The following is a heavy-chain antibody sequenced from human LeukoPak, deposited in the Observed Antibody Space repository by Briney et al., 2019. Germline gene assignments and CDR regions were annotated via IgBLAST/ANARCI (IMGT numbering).Heavy chain of an antibody. CDR3: ARDRGYGSGSFLY. V-gene: IGHV3-7*01. CDR1: GFTFSSYW. Sequence: GGSLRLSCAASGFTFSSYWMSWVRQAPGKGLEWVANIKQDGSEKYYVDSVKGRFTISRDNAKNSLYLQMNSLRAEDTAVYYCARDRGYGSGSFLYWGQGTLVTVSS. J-gene: IGHJ4*02. CDR2: IKQDGSEK. D-gene: IGHD3-10*01.